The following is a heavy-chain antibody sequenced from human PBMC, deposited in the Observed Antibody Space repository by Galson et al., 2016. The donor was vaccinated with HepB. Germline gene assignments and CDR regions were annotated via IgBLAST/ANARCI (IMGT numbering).Heavy chain of an antibody. CDR3: ARDPMATRYYYYGMDV. J-gene: IGHJ6*02. D-gene: IGHD5-24*01. CDR2: IYSGGST. V-gene: IGHV3-53*01. CDR1: GFTVSNNY. Sequence: SLRLSCAASGFTVSNNYMSWVRQAPGKGPEWVSVIYSGGSTYYADSVKGRFTISRDNSKNTLYLQMNSPRAEDTAVYYCARDPMATRYYYYGMDVWGQGTTVTVSS.